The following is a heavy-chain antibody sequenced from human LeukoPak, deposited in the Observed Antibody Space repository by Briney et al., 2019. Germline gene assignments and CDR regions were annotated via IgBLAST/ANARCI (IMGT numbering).Heavy chain of an antibody. CDR1: GGSISSGGYC. Sequence: SETLSLTCAVSGGSISSGGYCWSWIRQPPGRGLEWIGYIYYSGSTNYNPSLKSRVTISVDTSKNQFSLKLSSVTAADTAVYYCAREGGIAADYFDYWGQGTLVTVSS. CDR3: AREGGIAADYFDY. D-gene: IGHD6-13*01. CDR2: IYYSGST. V-gene: IGHV4-61*08. J-gene: IGHJ4*02.